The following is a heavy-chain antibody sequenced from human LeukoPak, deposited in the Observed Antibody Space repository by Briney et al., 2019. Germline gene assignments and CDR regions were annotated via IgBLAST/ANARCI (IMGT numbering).Heavy chain of an antibody. CDR3: ASSYQIQLGKRGFDY. J-gene: IGHJ4*02. D-gene: IGHD5-18*01. V-gene: IGHV1-69*05. Sequence: ASVKVSCKASGGTFSSYAISWVRQAPGQGLEWMGGIIPIFGTANYAQKFQGRVTITTDESTSTAYMELSSLRSEDTAVYYCASSYQIQLGKRGFDYWGQGTLVTVSS. CDR1: GGTFSSYA. CDR2: IIPIFGTA.